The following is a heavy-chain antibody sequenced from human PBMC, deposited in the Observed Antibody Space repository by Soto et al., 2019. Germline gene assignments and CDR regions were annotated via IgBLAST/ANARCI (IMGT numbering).Heavy chain of an antibody. CDR2: IYYSGST. D-gene: IGHD2-15*01. Sequence: SETLSLTCTVSGGSISSYYWSWIRQPPGKGLEWIGYIYYSGSTNYNPSLKSRLTITKDTSKNQVVLTMTNMDPVDTATYYCAHRPSYCSGGSCYSGFDYWGQGTLVTVSS. CDR3: AHRPSYCSGGSCYSGFDY. V-gene: IGHV4-59*01. CDR1: GGSISSYY. J-gene: IGHJ4*02.